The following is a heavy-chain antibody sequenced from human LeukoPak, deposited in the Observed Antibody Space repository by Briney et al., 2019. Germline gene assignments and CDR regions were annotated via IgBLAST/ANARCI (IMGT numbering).Heavy chain of an antibody. Sequence: ASVKVSCKASGFTFTSSAVQWVRQARGQRLEWIGWIVVGSGNTNYAQKFQERVTITRDMSTSTAYMELSSLRSEDTAVYYCAVRGGYCSSTSCLDFDYWGQGTLVTVSS. CDR2: IVVGSGNT. J-gene: IGHJ4*02. V-gene: IGHV1-58*01. D-gene: IGHD2-2*01. CDR1: GFTFTSSA. CDR3: AVRGGYCSSTSCLDFDY.